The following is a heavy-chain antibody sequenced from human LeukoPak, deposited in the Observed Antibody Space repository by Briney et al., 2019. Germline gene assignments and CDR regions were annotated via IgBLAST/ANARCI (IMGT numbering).Heavy chain of an antibody. V-gene: IGHV3-15*05. J-gene: IGHJ5*02. CDR1: GLTFSNAW. Sequence: GGSLRLSCAASGLTFSNAWMSWVRQAPGQGLEWVARIKTKTDGETTDYAAPVKGRFTISRDNAKNTLNLQMNSLRAEDTAVYYCARDLGQYYDTSDNWFDPWGQGTLVTVSS. CDR2: IKTKTDGETT. D-gene: IGHD3-22*01. CDR3: ARDLGQYYDTSDNWFDP.